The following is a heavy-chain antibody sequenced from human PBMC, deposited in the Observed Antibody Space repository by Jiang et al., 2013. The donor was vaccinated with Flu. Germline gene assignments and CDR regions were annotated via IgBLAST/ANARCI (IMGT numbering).Heavy chain of an antibody. Sequence: TLTCTFSGFSLSTSGMRVSWIRQPPGKALEWLARIDWDDDKFYSTSLKTRLTISKDTSKNQVVLTMTNMDPVDTATYYCAREMYYYDSSGYYYYYGMDVWGQGTTVTVSS. J-gene: IGHJ6*02. CDR1: GFSLSTSGMR. D-gene: IGHD3-22*01. V-gene: IGHV2-70*04. CDR3: AREMYYYDSSGYYYYYGMDV. CDR2: IDWDDDK.